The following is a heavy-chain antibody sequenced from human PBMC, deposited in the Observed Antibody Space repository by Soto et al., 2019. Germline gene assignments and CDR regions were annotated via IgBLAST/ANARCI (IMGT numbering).Heavy chain of an antibody. V-gene: IGHV4-39*01. CDR1: GGSISSSSYY. Sequence: QLQLQESGPGLVKPSETLSLTCTVSGGSISSSSYYWGWIRQPPGKGLEWIGSIYYSGSTYYNPSLKSRVTISVDTSKNQFSLKLSSVTAADTAVYYCARSKVVVADTGLRSGRDGGALIDYWGQGTLVTVSS. J-gene: IGHJ4*02. CDR2: IYYSGST. CDR3: ARSKVVVADTGLRSGRDGGALIDY. D-gene: IGHD2-15*01.